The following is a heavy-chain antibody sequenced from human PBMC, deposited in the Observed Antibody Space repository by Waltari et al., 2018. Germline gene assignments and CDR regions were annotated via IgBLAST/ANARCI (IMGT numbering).Heavy chain of an antibody. J-gene: IGHJ4*02. CDR3: ATRGHYDSSGYYTQVFDY. CDR1: GYTFPDYY. CDR2: VDPEDGET. D-gene: IGHD3-22*01. Sequence: EVQLVQSGAEVKKPGATVKISCKASGYTFPDYYMHWVQQAPGKGLKWMGQVDPEDGETIYAEKFQGRVTITADTSTDTAYMELSSLRSEDTAVYYCATRGHYDSSGYYTQVFDYWGQGTLVTVSS. V-gene: IGHV1-69-2*01.